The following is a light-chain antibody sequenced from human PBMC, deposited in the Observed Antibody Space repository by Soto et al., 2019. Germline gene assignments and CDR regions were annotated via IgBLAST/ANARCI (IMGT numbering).Light chain of an antibody. J-gene: IGKJ4*01. V-gene: IGKV3-20*01. Sequence: EIFLTQSPGTLSLSPGERATLSCSASQTVRNNYLAWYQQKPGQAPRLLIYDASSRATGIPDRFSGGGSGTDFTLTISRLEPEDFAVYYCQQFSSYPLTFGGGTKVDIK. CDR1: QTVRNNY. CDR2: DAS. CDR3: QQFSSYPLT.